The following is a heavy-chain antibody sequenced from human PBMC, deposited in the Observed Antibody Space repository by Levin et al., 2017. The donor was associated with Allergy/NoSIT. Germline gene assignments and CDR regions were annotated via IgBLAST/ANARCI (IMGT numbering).Heavy chain of an antibody. J-gene: IGHJ3*02. CDR1: GGSFSGYY. D-gene: IGHD2-15*01. V-gene: IGHV4-34*01. Sequence: TSETLSLTCAVYGGSFSGYYWSWIRQPPGKGLEWIGEINHSGSTNYNPSLKSRVTISVDTSKNQFSLKLSSVTAADTAVYYCARVPVYCSGGSCYSYAFDIWGQGTMVTVSS. CDR3: ARVPVYCSGGSCYSYAFDI. CDR2: INHSGST.